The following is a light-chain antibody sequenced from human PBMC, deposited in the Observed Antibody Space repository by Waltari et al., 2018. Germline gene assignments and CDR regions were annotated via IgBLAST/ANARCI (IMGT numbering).Light chain of an antibody. CDR2: LGS. Sequence: DIVMTQSPLSLPVTPGEPAPISCSSSQSLLHSNGYNYLDWYLQKPGQSPQLLIYLGSNRASGVPDRFSGSGSGTDFTLTISSLQPEDFATYYCQQSYSTPFTFGPGTKVDIK. CDR3: QQSYSTPFT. CDR1: QSLLHSNGYNY. V-gene: IGKV2-28*01. J-gene: IGKJ3*01.